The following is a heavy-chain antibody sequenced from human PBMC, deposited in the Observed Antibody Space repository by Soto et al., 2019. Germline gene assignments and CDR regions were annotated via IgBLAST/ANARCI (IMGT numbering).Heavy chain of an antibody. CDR1: GFTFSSYA. Sequence: GGSLRLSCAASGFTFSSYAMHWVRQAPGKGLEWVAVISYDGSNKYYADSVKGRFTISRDNSKNTLYLQMNSLRAEDTAVYYCARDGYCSSTSCLPGYYYYYGMDVWAKGPRSPSP. CDR2: ISYDGSNK. CDR3: ARDGYCSSTSCLPGYYYYYGMDV. V-gene: IGHV3-30-3*01. J-gene: IGHJ6*02. D-gene: IGHD2-2*03.